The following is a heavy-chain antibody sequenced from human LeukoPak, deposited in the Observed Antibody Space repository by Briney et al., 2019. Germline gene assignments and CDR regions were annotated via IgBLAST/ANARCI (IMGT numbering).Heavy chain of an antibody. CDR2: IKQDGSEK. V-gene: IGHV3-7*01. CDR3: ARDGHVAFDI. Sequence: QPGGSLRLSCAASGFTFSSYWMSWGRQAPGKGLGWVANIKQDGSEKYYVGSVKGRFTISRDNAKNSLYLQMNSLRAEDTAVYYCARDGHVAFDIWGQGTMVTVSS. CDR1: GFTFSSYW. J-gene: IGHJ3*02.